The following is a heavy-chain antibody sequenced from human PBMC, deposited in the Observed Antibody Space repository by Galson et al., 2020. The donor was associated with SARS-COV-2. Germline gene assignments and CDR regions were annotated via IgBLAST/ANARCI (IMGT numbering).Heavy chain of an antibody. CDR1: GYSISSGYF. Sequence: SETLSLTCTVSGYSISSGYFWGWIRQPPGKGLEWMGSIYHSGSTYYNPSLKSRVTISVDKSKNQFSLKLSSVTAADTAVYYCARVGYSYGFGYWGQGTLVTVSS. CDR2: IYHSGST. J-gene: IGHJ4*02. D-gene: IGHD5-18*01. CDR3: ARVGYSYGFGY. V-gene: IGHV4-38-2*02.